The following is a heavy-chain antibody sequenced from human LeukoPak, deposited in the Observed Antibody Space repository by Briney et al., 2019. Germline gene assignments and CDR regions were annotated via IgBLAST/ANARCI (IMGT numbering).Heavy chain of an antibody. CDR3: ARGGTAMVPYYYYGMDV. D-gene: IGHD5-18*01. V-gene: IGHV3-7*03. J-gene: IGHJ6*02. Sequence: PGGSLRLSCAASGFTFSSYSMNWVRQAPGKGLEWVANIKQDGSEKYYVDSVKGRFTISRDNAKNSLYLQMNSLRVEDTAVYYCARGGTAMVPYYYYGMDVWGQGTTVTVSS. CDR2: IKQDGSEK. CDR1: GFTFSSYS.